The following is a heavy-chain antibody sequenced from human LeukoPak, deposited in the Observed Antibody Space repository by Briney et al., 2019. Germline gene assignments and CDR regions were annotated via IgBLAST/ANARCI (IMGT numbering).Heavy chain of an antibody. D-gene: IGHD6-25*01. J-gene: IGHJ6*02. CDR2: IYYSGST. V-gene: IGHV4-61*01. Sequence: SETLSLTCTVSGGSVSSGSYYWSWIRQPPGKGLEWTRYIYYSGSTNYNPSLKSRVTISVDTSKNQFSLKLSSVTAADTAVYYCAREVKEADYYYGMDVWGQGTTVTVSS. CDR1: GGSVSSGSYY. CDR3: AREVKEADYYYGMDV.